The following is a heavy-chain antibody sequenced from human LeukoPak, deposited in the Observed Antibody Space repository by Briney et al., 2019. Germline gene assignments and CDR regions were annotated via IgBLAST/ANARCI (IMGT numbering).Heavy chain of an antibody. CDR3: ARTAHFYSNGFDI. D-gene: IGHD4-11*01. V-gene: IGHV3-30*10. CDR2: ISYDGVNK. Sequence: GGSLRHSCAASGFTFNIYTMQWVRQAPGKGLEWVALISYDGVNKYHTDSVRGRFTISRDNSKHTLYLQMNSLRPEGTAVYYCARTAHFYSNGFDIWGQGTLVTVSS. J-gene: IGHJ3*02. CDR1: GFTFNIYT.